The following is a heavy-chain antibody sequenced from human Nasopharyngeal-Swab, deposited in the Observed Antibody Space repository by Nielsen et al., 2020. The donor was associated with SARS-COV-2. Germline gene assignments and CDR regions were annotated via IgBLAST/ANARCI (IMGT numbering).Heavy chain of an antibody. CDR2: IYYSGST. J-gene: IGHJ4*02. D-gene: IGHD6-13*01. CDR3: ARHVSSSWYAAVAGIRAFDY. V-gene: IGHV4-39*01. Sequence: RQAPGKGLKWIGSIYYSGSTYYNPSLKSRVTISVDTSKNRFSLKLSSVTAADTAVYYCARHVSSSWYAAVAGIRAFDYWGQGTLVTVSS.